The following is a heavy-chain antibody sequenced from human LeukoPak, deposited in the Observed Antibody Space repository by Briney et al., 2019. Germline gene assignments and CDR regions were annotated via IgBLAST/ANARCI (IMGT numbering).Heavy chain of an antibody. CDR2: ISGSGGST. CDR3: AKEGSGSQIPNWFDP. D-gene: IGHD1-26*01. J-gene: IGHJ5*02. V-gene: IGHV3-23*01. Sequence: GGSLKLSCAASGFTFSSYAMSWVRQAPGKGLEWVSAISGSGGSTYYADSVKGRFTISRDNSKNTLYLQMNSLRAEDTAVYYCAKEGSGSQIPNWFDPWGQGTLVTVSS. CDR1: GFTFSSYA.